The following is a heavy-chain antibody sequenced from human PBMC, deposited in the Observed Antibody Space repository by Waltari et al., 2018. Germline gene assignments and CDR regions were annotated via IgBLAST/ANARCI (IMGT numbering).Heavy chain of an antibody. J-gene: IGHJ3*02. D-gene: IGHD6-6*01. Sequence: QVQLVQSGAEVNKPGASVKVSCKASGYTFTRYASNWVRQATGQGLEWMGWMNPNSGNTGYAQKFQGRVTMTRNTSVSTAYMELSSLRSEDTAVYYCARGVVAFDIWGQGTMVTVSS. V-gene: IGHV1-8*02. CDR2: MNPNSGNT. CDR1: GYTFTRYA. CDR3: ARGVVAFDI.